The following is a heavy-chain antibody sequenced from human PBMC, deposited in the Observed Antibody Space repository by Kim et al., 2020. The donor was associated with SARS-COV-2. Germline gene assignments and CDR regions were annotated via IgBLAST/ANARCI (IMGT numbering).Heavy chain of an antibody. V-gene: IGHV1-3*01. J-gene: IGHJ5*02. Sequence: ASVKVSCKASGYTFTSYAMHWVRQAPGQRLEWMGWINAGNGNTKYSQKFQGRVTITRDTSASTAYMELSSLRSEDTAVYYCARGAAGTPIYWFDPWGQGTLVTVSS. CDR3: ARGAAGTPIYWFDP. CDR2: INAGNGNT. D-gene: IGHD6-13*01. CDR1: GYTFTSYA.